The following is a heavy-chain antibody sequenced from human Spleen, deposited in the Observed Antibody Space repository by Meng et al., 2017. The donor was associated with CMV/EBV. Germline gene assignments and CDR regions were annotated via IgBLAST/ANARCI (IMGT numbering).Heavy chain of an antibody. CDR2: INKDGSEK. CDR1: GFTFGGYW. Sequence: LRLSGAASGFTFGGYWMSWVRQAPGKGLDWVANINKDGSEKYYADSVTGRFTISRDNAKNSLYLEMNSLRADETAVYYCARGSGSHDYWGQGTLVTVSS. D-gene: IGHD1-26*01. V-gene: IGHV3-7*01. J-gene: IGHJ4*02. CDR3: ARGSGSHDY.